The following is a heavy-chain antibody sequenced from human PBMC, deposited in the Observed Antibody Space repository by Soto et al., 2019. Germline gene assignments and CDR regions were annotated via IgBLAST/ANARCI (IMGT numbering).Heavy chain of an antibody. CDR2: IYSAGTT. D-gene: IGHD3-22*01. J-gene: IGHJ4*02. V-gene: IGHV3-53*01. CDR3: ARVFYYDSSVYFFSPFDY. Sequence: GGSLRLSCAASGFIVSSYYMTWVRQAPGKGLEWVSVIYSAGTTSYADSVKGRFTISRDNSKNTLYLLMNSLRAEDTAVYYCARVFYYDSSVYFFSPFDYGGQGPLVTVPS. CDR1: GFIVSSYY.